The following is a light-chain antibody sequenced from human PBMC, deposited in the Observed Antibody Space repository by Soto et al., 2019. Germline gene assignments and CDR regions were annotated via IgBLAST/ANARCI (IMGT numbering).Light chain of an antibody. J-gene: IGKJ2*01. CDR3: QQSYSTPLYT. CDR1: QSSSSY. V-gene: IGKV1-39*01. Sequence: DIQMTPSPSSLSASVGDRVTITCRASQSSSSYLNWYQQKPGKDPKLLIYAASSLQSGVPSRFSGSGSGTDFTLTISSLQPEDFATYYCQQSYSTPLYTFGQGTKLEIK. CDR2: AAS.